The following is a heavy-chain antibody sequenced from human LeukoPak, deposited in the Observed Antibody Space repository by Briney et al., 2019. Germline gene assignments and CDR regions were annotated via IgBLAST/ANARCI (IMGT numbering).Heavy chain of an antibody. CDR2: ISYDGSNK. D-gene: IGHD2-15*01. CDR1: GFTFSSYA. V-gene: IGHV3-30-3*01. Sequence: PGGSLRLSCAASGFTFSSYAMHWVRQAPGKGLEWVAVISYDGSNKYYADSVKGRFTISRDNSKNTLYLQMNSLRAEDTAVYYCARDPGKDIVVVDNSVPYGMDVWGQGTTVTVSS. J-gene: IGHJ6*02. CDR3: ARDPGKDIVVVDNSVPYGMDV.